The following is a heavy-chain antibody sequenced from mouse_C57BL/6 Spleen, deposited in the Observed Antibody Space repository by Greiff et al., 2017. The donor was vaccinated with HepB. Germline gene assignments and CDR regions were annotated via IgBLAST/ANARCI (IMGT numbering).Heavy chain of an antibody. D-gene: IGHD2-4*01. CDR1: GYTFTDYN. J-gene: IGHJ3*01. CDR2: INPNNGGT. CDR3: ARLENYDGGFAY. Sequence: EVQLQQSGPELVKPGASVKMSCKASGYTFTDYNMHWVKQSHGKSLEWIGYINPNNGGTSYNQKFKGKATLTVNKSSSTAYMELRSLTSEDSAVYYCARLENYDGGFAYWGQGTLVTVSA. V-gene: IGHV1-22*01.